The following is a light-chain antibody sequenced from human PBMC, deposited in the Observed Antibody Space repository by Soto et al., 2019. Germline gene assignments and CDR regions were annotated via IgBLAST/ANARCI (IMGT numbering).Light chain of an antibody. CDR1: SIDVGGYNY. J-gene: IGLJ3*02. CDR3: SSYTSSSTRV. CDR2: EVS. V-gene: IGLV2-14*01. Sequence: QSALTQPASVSGSPGQSITISCTGTSIDVGGYNYVSGYQQHPVKAPKLMIYEVSNRPSGVSNRFSGSKSGNTASLTISGLQAEDEADYYCSSYTSSSTRVFGGGTKLTVL.